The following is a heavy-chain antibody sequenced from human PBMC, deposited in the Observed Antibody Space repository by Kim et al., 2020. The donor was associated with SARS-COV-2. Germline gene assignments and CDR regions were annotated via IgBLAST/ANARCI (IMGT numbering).Heavy chain of an antibody. V-gene: IGHV1-46*01. Sequence: KFQGRVTMTRDTSTSTVYMELSSLRSEDTAVYYCARDPGRYDSSGYPHYWGQGTLVTVSS. J-gene: IGHJ4*02. D-gene: IGHD3-22*01. CDR3: ARDPGRYDSSGYPHY.